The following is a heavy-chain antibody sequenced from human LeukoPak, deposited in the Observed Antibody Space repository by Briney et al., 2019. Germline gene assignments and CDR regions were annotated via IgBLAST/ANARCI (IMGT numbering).Heavy chain of an antibody. CDR3: AREGGWLQSYDY. V-gene: IGHV3-21*01. D-gene: IGHD5-24*01. CDR1: GFTFSSYS. Sequence: GGSLRLSCAASGFTFSSYSMNWVRQAPGKGLEWVSSISSSSSYICYADSVKGRFTISRDNAKNSLYLQMNSLRAEDTAVYYCAREGGWLQSYDYWGQGTLVTVSS. CDR2: ISSSSSYI. J-gene: IGHJ4*02.